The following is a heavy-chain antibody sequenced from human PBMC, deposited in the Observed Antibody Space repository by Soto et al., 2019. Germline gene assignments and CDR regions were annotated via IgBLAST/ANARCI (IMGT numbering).Heavy chain of an antibody. Sequence: SETLSLTCTVSGGSISSGDYYWSWIRQPPGKGLEWIGYIYYSGTTNYNPSLKSRVTISVDTSKNQFSLKLSSVTAADTAVYYCARRYGGNFDYWGQGTLVTVSS. V-gene: IGHV4-30-4*01. J-gene: IGHJ4*02. CDR2: IYYSGTT. CDR3: ARRYGGNFDY. CDR1: GGSISSGDYY. D-gene: IGHD2-15*01.